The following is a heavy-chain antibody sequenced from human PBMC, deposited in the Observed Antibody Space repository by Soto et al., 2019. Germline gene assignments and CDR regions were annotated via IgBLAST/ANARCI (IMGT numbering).Heavy chain of an antibody. V-gene: IGHV3-48*01. CDR2: ISRSFSPT. D-gene: IGHD6-19*01. CDR1: GFTFSTYS. Sequence: GGSLRLSCAASGFTFSTYSMVWLRRAPGRGLEWISYISRSFSPTHYADSVKGRFTISRDNSRNTLYLQMNSLRAGDSAKYYCAKEGTSGLYYFDSWGPGTLVTISS. CDR3: AKEGTSGLYYFDS. J-gene: IGHJ4*02.